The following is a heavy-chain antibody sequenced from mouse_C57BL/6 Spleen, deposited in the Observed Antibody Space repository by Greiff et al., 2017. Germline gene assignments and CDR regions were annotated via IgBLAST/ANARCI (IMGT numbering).Heavy chain of an antibody. CDR2: IWSGGST. CDR1: GFSLTSYG. V-gene: IGHV2-2*01. Sequence: VQLQQSGPGLVQPSQCLSISCTVSGFSLTSYGVHWVRQSPGKGLEWLGVIWSGGSTDYNAAFISRLSISKDNSKSQVFFKMNSLQADDTAIYYCARMGYSNLFDYWGQGTTLTVSS. D-gene: IGHD2-5*01. J-gene: IGHJ2*01. CDR3: ARMGYSNLFDY.